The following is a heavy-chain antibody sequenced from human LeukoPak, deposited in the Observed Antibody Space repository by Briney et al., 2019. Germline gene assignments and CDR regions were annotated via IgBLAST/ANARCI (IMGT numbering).Heavy chain of an antibody. Sequence: SETLSLTCSVSGDSISSFYWNWIRQSPGRGLEWIGNIHYSGSSIYNPSLRSRVTMSVDTSKNQFSLKLSSVTAADTAVYYFAETDYKNDYWGQGTLVTVSS. D-gene: IGHD4-11*01. CDR1: GDSISSFY. CDR3: AETDYKNDY. CDR2: IHYSGSS. J-gene: IGHJ4*02. V-gene: IGHV4-59*12.